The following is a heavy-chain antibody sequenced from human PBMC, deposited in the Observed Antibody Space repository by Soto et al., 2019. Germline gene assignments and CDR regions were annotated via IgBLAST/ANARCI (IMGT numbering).Heavy chain of an antibody. CDR1: GFTFSSYA. V-gene: IGHV3-23*01. Sequence: GGSLRLSCAASGFTFSSYAMSWVRQAPGKGLEWVSAISGSGGSTYYADSVKGRFTISRDNSKNTLYLQMNSLRAEDTAVYYGAKVETEYGDYEKVYYYYYGMDVWGQGTTVTVSS. D-gene: IGHD4-17*01. J-gene: IGHJ6*02. CDR3: AKVETEYGDYEKVYYYYYGMDV. CDR2: ISGSGGST.